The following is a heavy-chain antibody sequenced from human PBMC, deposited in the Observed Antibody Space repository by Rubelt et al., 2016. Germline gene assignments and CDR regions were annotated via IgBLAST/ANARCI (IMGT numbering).Heavy chain of an antibody. D-gene: IGHD3-3*01. V-gene: IGHV1-69*01. CDR2: IIPLSGTA. CDR3: AREVDGWIDH. CDR1: GGTFSSYA. J-gene: IGHJ4*02. Sequence: QVQLVQYGAEAKQPLSSVTVSCKASGGTFSSYAISWVRQAPGQGLEWMGGIIPLSGTANYAQKFQRRGTITADECSGRADMKVSSLSAGDTAVCDCAREVDGWIDHWGQGNLVTVSS.